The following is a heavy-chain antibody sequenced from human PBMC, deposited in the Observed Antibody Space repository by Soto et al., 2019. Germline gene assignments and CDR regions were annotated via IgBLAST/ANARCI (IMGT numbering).Heavy chain of an antibody. CDR2: ISGSGGRT. Sequence: GGSLRLSCAASGFTFSSYAMSWVRQAPGKGLEWVSAISGSGGRTYYADSGKGRFTISRDNSKNTLYLQMNSLRAEDTAVYYCAKDIAVAGTDYWGQGTMVTVSS. V-gene: IGHV3-23*01. CDR3: AKDIAVAGTDY. D-gene: IGHD6-19*01. CDR1: GFTFSSYA. J-gene: IGHJ4*02.